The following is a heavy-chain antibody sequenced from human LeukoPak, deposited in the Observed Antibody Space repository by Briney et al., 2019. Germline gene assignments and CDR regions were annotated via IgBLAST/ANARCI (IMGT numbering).Heavy chain of an antibody. CDR1: GDRVSSNSAA. V-gene: IGHV6-1*01. CDR3: ARDPDYYDSSGYSYYFDY. J-gene: IGHJ4*02. Sequence: SQTLSLTCAISGDRVSSNSAAWNWIRQSPSRGLEWLGRTYYRSKWYNDYAVSVKSRITINPDTSKNQFSLQLNSVTPEDTAVYYCARDPDYYDSSGYSYYFDYWGQGTLVTVSS. D-gene: IGHD3-22*01. CDR2: TYYRSKWYN.